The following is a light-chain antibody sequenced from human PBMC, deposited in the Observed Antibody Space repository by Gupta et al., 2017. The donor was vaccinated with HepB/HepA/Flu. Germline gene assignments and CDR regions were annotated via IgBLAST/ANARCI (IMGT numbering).Light chain of an antibody. Sequence: QSVLTQPPSASETPGQRFTISCSGSNSNIGSNTVNWYQQLPGTAPKLLIYNNDERPSGVPDRFSGSKSGTSASLVISGLQSEDEADYYCAAWDDSLNGHVVFGGGTKVTVL. CDR1: NSNIGSNT. CDR2: NND. J-gene: IGLJ2*01. V-gene: IGLV1-44*01. CDR3: AAWDDSLNGHVV.